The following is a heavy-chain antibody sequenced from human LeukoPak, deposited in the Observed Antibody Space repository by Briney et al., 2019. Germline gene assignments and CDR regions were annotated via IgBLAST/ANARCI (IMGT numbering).Heavy chain of an antibody. CDR2: INHSGST. CDR3: ARGVEGDYATFDY. J-gene: IGHJ4*02. V-gene: IGHV4-34*01. CDR1: GGSFSGYY. D-gene: IGHD4-17*01. Sequence: SETLSLTCAVYGGSFSGYYWSWIRQPPGKGLEWIGEINHSGSTNYNPSLKSRVTISVDTSKNQFSLKLSSVTAADTAVYYCARGVEGDYATFDYWGQGTLVTVSS.